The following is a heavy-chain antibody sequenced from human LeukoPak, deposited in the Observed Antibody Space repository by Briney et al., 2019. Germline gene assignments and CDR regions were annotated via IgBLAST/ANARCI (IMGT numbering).Heavy chain of an antibody. V-gene: IGHV4-39*01. Sequence: SETLSLTCTVSGGSISSSSYYWGWIRQPPGKGLEWIGSIYYSGSTYYNPSLKSRVTMSVDTSENQFSLKLSSVTAADTAVYYCARHKEAVTDYFDYWGQGTLVTVSS. J-gene: IGHJ4*02. D-gene: IGHD2-21*02. CDR3: ARHKEAVTDYFDY. CDR2: IYYSGST. CDR1: GGSISSSSYY.